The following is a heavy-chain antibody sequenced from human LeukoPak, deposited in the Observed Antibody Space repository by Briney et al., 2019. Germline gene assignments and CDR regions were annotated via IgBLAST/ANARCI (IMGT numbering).Heavy chain of an antibody. J-gene: IGHJ3*01. Sequence: SETLSLTCTVSGGSISTYYWCWVWHRPRQGLGWVGYICSSGSTTYNASLKSRLTISVDTSKKQCSLKLSSVTAADTAVYYCARDHLGSGPVHDAFDVWGQGTMVTVSS. CDR3: ARDHLGSGPVHDAFDV. V-gene: IGHV4-59*12. CDR2: ICSSGST. D-gene: IGHD2-15*01. CDR1: GGSISTYY.